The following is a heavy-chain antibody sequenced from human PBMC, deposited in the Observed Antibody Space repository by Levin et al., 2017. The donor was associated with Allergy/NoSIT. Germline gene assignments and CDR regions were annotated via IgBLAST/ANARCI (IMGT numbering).Heavy chain of an antibody. CDR2: IYYSGST. Sequence: SQTLSLTCTVSGGSISSGGYYWSWIRQHPGKGLEWIGYIYYSGSTYYNPSLKSRVTISVDTSKNQFSLKLSSVTAADTAVYYCARDGYCSSTSCYAGDAFDIWGQGTMVTVSS. D-gene: IGHD2-2*03. CDR1: GGSISSGGYY. V-gene: IGHV4-31*03. J-gene: IGHJ3*02. CDR3: ARDGYCSSTSCYAGDAFDI.